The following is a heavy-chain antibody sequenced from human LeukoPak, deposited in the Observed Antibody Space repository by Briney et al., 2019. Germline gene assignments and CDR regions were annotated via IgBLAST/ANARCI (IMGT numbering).Heavy chain of an antibody. Sequence: PSETLSLTCTVSGGSISSYYWSWIRQPPGKGLEWIGYIYYSGSTNYNPSLKSRVTISVDTSKNQFSLKLSSVTAADTAVYYCARSREVGFPVAGTSWGQGTLVTVSS. J-gene: IGHJ4*02. D-gene: IGHD6-19*01. CDR1: GGSISSYY. CDR2: IYYSGST. CDR3: ARSREVGFPVAGTS. V-gene: IGHV4-59*08.